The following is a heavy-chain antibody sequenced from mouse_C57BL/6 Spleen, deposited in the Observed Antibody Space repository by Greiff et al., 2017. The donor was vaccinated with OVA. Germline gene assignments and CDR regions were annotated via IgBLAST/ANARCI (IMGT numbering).Heavy chain of an antibody. CDR3: ARRDVDYFDY. CDR1: GYTFTSYW. J-gene: IGHJ2*01. CDR2: IYPRSGNT. V-gene: IGHV1-81*01. D-gene: IGHD3-3*01. Sequence: QVHVKQSGAELVKPGASVKLSCKASGYTFTSYWMHWVKQRPGRGLEWIGEIYPRSGNTYYNEKFKGKATLTADKSSSTAYMELRSLTSEDSAVYFCARRDVDYFDYWGQGTTLTVSS.